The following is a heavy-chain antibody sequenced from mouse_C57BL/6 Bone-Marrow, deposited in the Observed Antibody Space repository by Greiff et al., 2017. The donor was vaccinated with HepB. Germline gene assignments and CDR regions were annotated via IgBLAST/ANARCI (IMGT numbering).Heavy chain of an antibody. D-gene: IGHD1-1*01. Sequence: VQLKQSVAELVRPGASVKLSCTASGFNIKNTYMHWVKQRPEQGLEWIGRIDPANGNTKYAPKFQGKATITADTSSNTAYLQLSSLTSEDTAIYYCASDYYYGSSHWYFDVWGTGTTVTVSS. V-gene: IGHV14-3*01. CDR1: GFNIKNTY. J-gene: IGHJ1*03. CDR2: IDPANGNT. CDR3: ASDYYYGSSHWYFDV.